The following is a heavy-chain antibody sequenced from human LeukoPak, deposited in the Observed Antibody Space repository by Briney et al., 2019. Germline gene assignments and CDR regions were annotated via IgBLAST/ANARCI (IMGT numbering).Heavy chain of an antibody. D-gene: IGHD6-19*01. CDR3: ARGCGIAVAATLLTRFDP. Sequence: GGSLRLSCAASGFTFSSYSMNWVRQAPGKGLEWVSSISSSSYIYYADSVKGRFTISRDNAKNSLYLQMNSLRAEDTAVYYCARGCGIAVAATLLTRFDPWGQGTLVTVSS. CDR1: GFTFSSYS. V-gene: IGHV3-21*01. CDR2: ISSSSYI. J-gene: IGHJ5*02.